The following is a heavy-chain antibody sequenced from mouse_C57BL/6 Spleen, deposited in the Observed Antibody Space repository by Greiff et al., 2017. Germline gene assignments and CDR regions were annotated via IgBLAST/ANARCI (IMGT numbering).Heavy chain of an antibody. J-gene: IGHJ1*03. Sequence: QVQLQQPGAELVKPGASVKLSCKASGYTFPSYWMHWVKQRPGQGLEWIGMIHPNSGSTNYNEKFKSKATLTVDKSSSTAYMQLSSLTSEDSAVYYCARITTRGYFDVWGTGTTVTVSS. D-gene: IGHD1-1*01. CDR3: ARITTRGYFDV. CDR1: GYTFPSYW. V-gene: IGHV1-64*01. CDR2: IHPNSGST.